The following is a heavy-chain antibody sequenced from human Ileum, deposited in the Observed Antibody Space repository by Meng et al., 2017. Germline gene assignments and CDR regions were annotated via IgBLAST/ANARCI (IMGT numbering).Heavy chain of an antibody. CDR1: GYTFTTFG. J-gene: IGHJ4*02. CDR3: ARDRQWVFDY. D-gene: IGHD6-19*01. V-gene: IGHV1-18*01. Sequence: QVQLVQSGIEVKKPGASVRVSCKPSGYTFTTFGISWVRQAPGQGLEWMGWIDPGNGNRNFAQKFQDRITLTTDTTTTTAYMELRSLRSDDTAIFYCARDRQWVFDYWGQGTLSPSPQ. CDR2: IDPGNGNR.